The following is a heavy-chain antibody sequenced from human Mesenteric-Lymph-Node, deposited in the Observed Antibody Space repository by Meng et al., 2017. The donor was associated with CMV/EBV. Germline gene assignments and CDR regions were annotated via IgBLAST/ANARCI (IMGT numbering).Heavy chain of an antibody. CDR1: GFTFSSYA. J-gene: IGHJ4*02. CDR2: ISYDGSNK. D-gene: IGHD6-25*01. CDR3: ARDLAG. Sequence: GGSLRLSCAASGFTFSSYAMHWVRQAPGKGLEWVAVISYDGSNKYYADSVKGRFTISRDNSKNMLYLQMNSLRAEDTAVYYCARDLAGWGQGTLVTVSS. V-gene: IGHV3-30-3*01.